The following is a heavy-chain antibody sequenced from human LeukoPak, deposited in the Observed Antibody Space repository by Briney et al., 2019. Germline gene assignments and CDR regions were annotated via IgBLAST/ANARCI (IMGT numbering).Heavy chain of an antibody. Sequence: GGSLRLSCAASGFTFDDYGMSWVRQAPGKGLEWVANIKQDGSEKYYVDSVKGRFTISRDNAKNSVYLQMNSLRAEDTAVYYCAKDARGTLGYCSGGSCSRGYYFDYWGQGTLVTVSS. CDR1: GFTFDDYG. D-gene: IGHD2-15*01. J-gene: IGHJ4*02. CDR2: IKQDGSEK. V-gene: IGHV3-7*01. CDR3: AKDARGTLGYCSGGSCSRGYYFDY.